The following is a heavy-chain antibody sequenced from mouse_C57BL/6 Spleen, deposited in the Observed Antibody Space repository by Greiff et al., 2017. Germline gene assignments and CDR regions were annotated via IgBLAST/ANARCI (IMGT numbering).Heavy chain of an antibody. D-gene: IGHD2-3*01. V-gene: IGHV1-64*01. CDR1: GYTFTSYW. J-gene: IGHJ4*01. CDR3: ARRGGDGYSHAMDY. Sequence: QVQLQQPGAELVKPGASVKLSCKASGYTFTSYWMHWVKQRPGQGLEWIGMIHPNSGSTNYNEKFKSKATLTVDKSSSTAYMQLSSLTSEDSAVYYGARRGGDGYSHAMDYWGQGTSVTVSS. CDR2: IHPNSGST.